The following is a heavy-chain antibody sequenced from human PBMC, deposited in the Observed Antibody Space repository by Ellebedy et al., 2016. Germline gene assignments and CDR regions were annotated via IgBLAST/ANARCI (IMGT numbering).Heavy chain of an antibody. CDR2: ISASGGGT. V-gene: IGHV3-23*01. CDR1: GFTFSSYA. J-gene: IGHJ4*02. D-gene: IGHD3-22*01. Sequence: GESLKTSXAASGFTFSSYAMSWVRQAPGKGLEYISAISASGGGTYYADSVKGRFTISRDNSNNTLYLQMNTLRAEDTAVYFCAKVADYGSSGYYSWGQGTLVTVSS. CDR3: AKVADYGSSGYYS.